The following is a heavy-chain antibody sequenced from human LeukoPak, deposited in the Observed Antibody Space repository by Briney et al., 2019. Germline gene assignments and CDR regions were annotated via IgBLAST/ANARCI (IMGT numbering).Heavy chain of an antibody. Sequence: PSETLSLTCTVSGGSISSYYWSWIRQPPGKGLEWIGYIYYSGSTNYNPSLKSRVTISVDTSKNQFSLKLSSVTAADTAVYYCARWGPHDYGDYARVDAFDIWGQGTMVTVSS. D-gene: IGHD4-17*01. CDR3: ARWGPHDYGDYARVDAFDI. CDR1: GGSISSYY. V-gene: IGHV4-59*01. CDR2: IYYSGST. J-gene: IGHJ3*02.